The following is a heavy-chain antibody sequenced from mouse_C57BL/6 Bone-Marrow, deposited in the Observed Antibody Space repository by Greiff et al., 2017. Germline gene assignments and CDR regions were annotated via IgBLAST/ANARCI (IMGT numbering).Heavy chain of an antibody. V-gene: IGHV1-55*01. CDR3: ATYITTVVEVDY. CDR2: IYPGSGST. CDR1: GYTFTSYW. D-gene: IGHD1-1*01. Sequence: QVQLQQPGAELVKPGASVKMSCKASGYTFTSYWITWVKQRPGQGLEWIGDIYPGSGSTNYNEKFKSKATLTVDTSSSTAYMQLSSLTSEDSAVYYCATYITTVVEVDYWGQGTTRTVSS. J-gene: IGHJ2*01.